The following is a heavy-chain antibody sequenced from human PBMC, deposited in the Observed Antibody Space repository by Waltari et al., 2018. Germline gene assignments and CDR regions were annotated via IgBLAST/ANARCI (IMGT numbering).Heavy chain of an antibody. Sequence: QLQLQESGPGLVKPSETLSLTCTVSGGSISSSSYYWGWIRQPPGKGLEWIGSIYYSGCTYYNPSLKSRVTISVDTSKNQFSLKLSSVTAADTAVYYCARQTWIQLWLYAFDIWGQGTMVTVSS. J-gene: IGHJ3*02. CDR3: ARQTWIQLWLYAFDI. CDR2: IYYSGCT. D-gene: IGHD5-18*01. CDR1: GGSISSSSYY. V-gene: IGHV4-39*01.